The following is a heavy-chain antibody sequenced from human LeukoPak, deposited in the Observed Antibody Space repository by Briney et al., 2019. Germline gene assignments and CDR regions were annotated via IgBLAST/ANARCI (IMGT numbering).Heavy chain of an antibody. CDR3: ARAVGTTTGLFDY. CDR2: IHYSKIT. Sequence: PSETLPLTCTVSGYSISSGFYWGWIRQSPGKGLDWIGSIHYSKITFYNPSLKSRVTMSLDTSKNRFSLNLNSVTAADTAVYYCARAVGTTTGLFDYWGQGALVTVSS. V-gene: IGHV4-38-2*02. J-gene: IGHJ4*02. D-gene: IGHD1-26*01. CDR1: GYSISSGFY.